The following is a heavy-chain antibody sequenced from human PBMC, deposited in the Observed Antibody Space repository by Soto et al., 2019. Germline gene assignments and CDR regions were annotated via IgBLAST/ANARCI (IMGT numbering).Heavy chain of an antibody. CDR3: GRLVGNSWIDY. CDR2: ISYSGST. CDR1: GGSISSYS. D-gene: IGHD6-13*01. Sequence: SETLSLTCTVSGGSISSYSWSWIRQPPGKGLEWIGYISYSGSTNYNPSLKSRGTINPDTSQNQFSLHLTSVTPEDTAVYYCGRLVGNSWIDYWGQGTLVTVSS. J-gene: IGHJ4*02. V-gene: IGHV4-59*08.